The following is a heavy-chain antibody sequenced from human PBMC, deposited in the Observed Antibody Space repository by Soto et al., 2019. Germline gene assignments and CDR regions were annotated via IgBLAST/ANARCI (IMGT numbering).Heavy chain of an antibody. D-gene: IGHD2-2*02. Sequence: SETLSFTCTVSGGSLSRGDYYWSWIRLPPRKGLEWIGYIYYSGSTYYNPSLKSRVTISVDTSKNQFSLKLSSVTAADTAVYYCARGGDIVVVPAAIRAGWFDPWGQGTLVTVSS. CDR1: GGSLSRGDYY. CDR2: IYYSGST. CDR3: ARGGDIVVVPAAIRAGWFDP. V-gene: IGHV4-30-4*01. J-gene: IGHJ5*02.